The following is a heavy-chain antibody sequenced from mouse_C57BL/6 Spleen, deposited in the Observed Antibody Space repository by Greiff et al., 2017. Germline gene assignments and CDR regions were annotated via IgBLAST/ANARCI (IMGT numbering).Heavy chain of an antibody. CDR3: ARSLDDGYFY. CDR1: GYTFTSSW. CDR2: LDPSDSAT. J-gene: IGHJ2*01. V-gene: IGHV1-52*01. D-gene: IGHD2-3*01. Sequence: VQLQQPGAELVRPGSSVKLSCTASGYTFTSSWMHWVKQRPKHGLDWIGNLDPSDSATHYNQKCKDKATLTVDKSSGTAYMQLSSLTSEDSAVYYCARSLDDGYFYWGQGTTLTVSS.